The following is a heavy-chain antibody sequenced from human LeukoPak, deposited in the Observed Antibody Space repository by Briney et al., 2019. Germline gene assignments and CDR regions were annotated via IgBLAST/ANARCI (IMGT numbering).Heavy chain of an antibody. D-gene: IGHD1-26*01. CDR3: YVGPTDY. Sequence: GGPLRLSCAASGFTFSSYWTSWVRQAPGKGLEWVANIKQDGSEKNYLGSVKGRFTISRDNAKNSLYLQMNSLRAEDTAVYYCYVGPTDYWGQGTLVTVS. J-gene: IGHJ4*02. CDR1: GFTFSSYW. V-gene: IGHV3-7*01. CDR2: IKQDGSEK.